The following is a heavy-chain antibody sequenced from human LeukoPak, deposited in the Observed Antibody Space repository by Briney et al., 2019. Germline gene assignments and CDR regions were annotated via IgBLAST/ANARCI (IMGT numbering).Heavy chain of an antibody. D-gene: IGHD5-24*01. J-gene: IGHJ4*02. Sequence: ASVKIYCKASGYTFISYAMNCMRQAPGQWLELMGWINTNTGNPTYAQGFTGRFVFSLDTSVSTAYLQISSLKAEDTAVYYCARGGYNRNFDYWGQGTLVTVSS. CDR3: ARGGYNRNFDY. CDR2: INTNTGNP. CDR1: GYTFISYA. V-gene: IGHV7-4-1*02.